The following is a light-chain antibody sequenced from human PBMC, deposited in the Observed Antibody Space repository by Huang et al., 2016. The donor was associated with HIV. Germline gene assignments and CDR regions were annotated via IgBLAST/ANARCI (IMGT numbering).Light chain of an antibody. Sequence: DIQMTQSPSSLSASVGDRVTIACRASQNIGTSLNWYQQRSGQAPRLLIYATFNLQLGGPARFSVGGSGTSCTLTISSLQPEDFATYYCQQSQRPPRTFGRGTKVEI. CDR2: ATF. J-gene: IGKJ1*01. CDR1: QNIGTS. V-gene: IGKV1-39*01. CDR3: QQSQRPPRT.